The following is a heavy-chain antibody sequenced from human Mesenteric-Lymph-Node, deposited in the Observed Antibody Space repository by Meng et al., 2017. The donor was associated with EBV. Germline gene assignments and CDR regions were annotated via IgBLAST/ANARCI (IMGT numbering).Heavy chain of an antibody. J-gene: IGHJ5*02. CDR1: GYTFTSYY. CDR2: INPSGGST. CDR3: VRDVMVQGVRWFDP. Sequence: QVQLVQTGSELKKPGASGRVSCKASGYTFTSYYMHWVRQAPGQGLEWMGIINPSGGSTSYAQKFQGRVTMTRDTSTSTVYMELSSLRSEDTAVYYCVRDVMVQGVRWFDPWGQGTLVTVSS. V-gene: IGHV1-46*01. D-gene: IGHD3-10*01.